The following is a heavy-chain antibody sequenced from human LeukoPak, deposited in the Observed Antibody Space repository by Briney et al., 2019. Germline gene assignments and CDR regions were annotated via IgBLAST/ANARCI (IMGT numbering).Heavy chain of an antibody. J-gene: IGHJ2*01. V-gene: IGHV4-30-4*01. Sequence: PSETLSLTCTVSGGSISSGDYYWSWIRQPPGKGLEWIGYIFYSGSTNYNPSLKSRVTISVDTSKNQFSLKLSSVTAADTAVYYCARRVGYDSSGYYHWYFDLWGRGTLVTVSS. D-gene: IGHD3-22*01. CDR3: ARRVGYDSSGYYHWYFDL. CDR1: GGSISSGDYY. CDR2: IFYSGST.